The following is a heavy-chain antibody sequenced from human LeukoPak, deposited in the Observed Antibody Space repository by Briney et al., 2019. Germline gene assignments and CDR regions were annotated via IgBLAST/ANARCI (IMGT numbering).Heavy chain of an antibody. CDR2: TYFRSEWYY. D-gene: IGHD3-22*01. CDR1: GDSVSTNSAA. Sequence: SQTLSLTCAISGDSVSTNSAAWNWIRQSPSTGLEWLGRTYFRSEWYYDYAVSVKSRITIKPDTSKNQFSLHMHSLTPDDTAVYFCARGHHYYDSSGYYYEGLDYWGQGTPFAVSS. CDR3: ARGHHYYDSSGYYYEGLDY. V-gene: IGHV6-1*01. J-gene: IGHJ4*02.